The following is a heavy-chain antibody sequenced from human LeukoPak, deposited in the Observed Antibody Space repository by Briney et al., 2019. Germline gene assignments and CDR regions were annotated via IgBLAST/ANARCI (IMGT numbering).Heavy chain of an antibody. V-gene: IGHV3-53*01. CDR1: GLTVSFNY. D-gene: IGHD3-10*01. CDR3: ARVGSGSGSYGSGNYYFGD. CDR2: IYSGGNT. Sequence: GGSLRLSCAASGLTVSFNYMTWVRQAPGKGLEWVSLIYSGGNTYYADAVKGRFTISRDESKNTLYLQMNSLRAEDTAVYYCARVGSGSGSYGSGNYYFGDWGPGTLVTVSS. J-gene: IGHJ4*02.